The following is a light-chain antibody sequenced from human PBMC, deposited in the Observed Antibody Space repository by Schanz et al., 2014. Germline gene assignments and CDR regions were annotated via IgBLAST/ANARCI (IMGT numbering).Light chain of an antibody. V-gene: IGLV2-14*01. J-gene: IGLJ3*02. CDR2: GNS. CDR3: CSLTSTSTWV. Sequence: QSALTQPASVSGSPGQSITISCTGTSSDVGGYNYVSWYQQHPGKAPKLLIYGNSNRPSGVPDRFSGSKSGNTAFLTITGLQAGDEADYHCCSLTSTSTWVFGGGTKVTVL. CDR1: SSDVGGYNY.